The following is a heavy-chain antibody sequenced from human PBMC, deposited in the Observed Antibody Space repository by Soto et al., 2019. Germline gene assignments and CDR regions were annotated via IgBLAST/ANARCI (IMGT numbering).Heavy chain of an antibody. Sequence: GGSLRLSCAASGFTFDDYAMHWVRQAPGKGLEWVSGISWNSGSIGYADSVKGRFTISRDNAKNSLYLQMNSLRAEDTALYYCILTGGFDYWGQGTLVTVSS. J-gene: IGHJ4*02. CDR1: GFTFDDYA. CDR2: ISWNSGSI. D-gene: IGHD3-9*01. V-gene: IGHV3-9*01. CDR3: ILTGGFDY.